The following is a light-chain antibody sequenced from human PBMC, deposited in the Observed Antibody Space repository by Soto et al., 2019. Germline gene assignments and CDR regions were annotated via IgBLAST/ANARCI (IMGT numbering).Light chain of an antibody. CDR2: GAS. J-gene: IGKJ5*01. CDR3: HQYGTSPPVT. Sequence: EIVLTQSPGTLSLSPGERATLSCRASQSVSSSYLAWYQQKPGQAPRLLIYGASSRATGIPDRFSGSGSGTDFTLTISRLEPEDFAVYYCHQYGTSPPVTFDQGTRLEIK. V-gene: IGKV3-20*01. CDR1: QSVSSSY.